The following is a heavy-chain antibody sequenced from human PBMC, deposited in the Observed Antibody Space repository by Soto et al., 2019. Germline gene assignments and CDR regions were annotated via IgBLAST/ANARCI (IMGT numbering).Heavy chain of an antibody. J-gene: IGHJ6*03. D-gene: IGHD6-19*01. CDR2: TYYRSRWYN. CDR3: ASLGSIPVAGTRGDYYYYLDV. V-gene: IGHV6-1*01. Sequence: SQTLSLTCAISGDSVSSNSAAWNWIRQSPSRGLEWLGRTYYRSRWYNDYAVSVKSRITINPDTSKNQFSLHLNSVTPEDTAVYYCASLGSIPVAGTRGDYYYYLDVWGKGTTVTVSS. CDR1: GDSVSSNSAA.